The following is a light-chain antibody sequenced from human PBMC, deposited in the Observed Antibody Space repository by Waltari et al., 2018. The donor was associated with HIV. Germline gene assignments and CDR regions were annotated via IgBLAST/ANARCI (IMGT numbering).Light chain of an antibody. CDR3: SSYTSSSTLV. V-gene: IGLV2-14*01. CDR2: EVT. J-gene: IGLJ2*01. CDR1: YSHVGGYNY. Sequence: QSALTQPASVSGSPGQSITISCTGTYSHVGGYNYVSWFQQRPGKAPKLSVYEVTHRPSGVSNRFSASKSGNTASLTISGVQAEDEADYYCSSYTSSSTLVFGGGTKLTVL.